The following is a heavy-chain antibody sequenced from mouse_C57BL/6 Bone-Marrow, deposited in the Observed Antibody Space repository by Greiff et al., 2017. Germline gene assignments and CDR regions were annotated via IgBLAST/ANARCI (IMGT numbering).Heavy chain of an antibody. V-gene: IGHV1-85*01. CDR3: ARRGYYYGSSYAMDY. CDR2: IYPRDGST. J-gene: IGHJ4*01. Sequence: QVQLVESGPELVKPGASVKLSCKASGYTFTSYDINWVKQRPGQGLEWIGWIYPRDGSTKYNEKFKGKATLTVDTSSSTAYMELHSLTSEDSAVYFCARRGYYYGSSYAMDYWGQGTSVTVSS. D-gene: IGHD1-1*01. CDR1: GYTFTSYD.